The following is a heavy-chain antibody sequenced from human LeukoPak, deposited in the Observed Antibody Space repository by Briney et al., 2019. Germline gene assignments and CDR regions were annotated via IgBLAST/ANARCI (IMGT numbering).Heavy chain of an antibody. CDR1: GGSFSGHY. D-gene: IGHD6-6*01. Sequence: SETLSLTCAVYGGSFSGHYWSWIRQPPGKGLEWIGEINHSGSTNYNPSLKSRVTTSVDTSKNQFSLKLSSVTAADTAVYYCARIVGIAARRGIDYWGQGTLVTVSS. V-gene: IGHV4-34*01. J-gene: IGHJ4*02. CDR2: INHSGST. CDR3: ARIVGIAARRGIDY.